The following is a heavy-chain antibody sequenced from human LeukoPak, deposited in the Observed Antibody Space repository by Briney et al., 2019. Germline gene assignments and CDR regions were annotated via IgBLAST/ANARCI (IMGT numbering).Heavy chain of an antibody. J-gene: IGHJ6*02. V-gene: IGHV4-31*03. CDR1: GGSISSGGYY. CDR3: ARDRIVVPAAAVYYGMDV. CDR2: IHYSGST. D-gene: IGHD2-2*01. Sequence: SETLSLTCTVSGGSISSGGYYWSWIRQHPGKGLEWIGYIHYSGSTYYNPSLKSRVTISVDTSKNQFSLKLSSVTAADTAVYYCARDRIVVPAAAVYYGMDVWGQGTPVTVSS.